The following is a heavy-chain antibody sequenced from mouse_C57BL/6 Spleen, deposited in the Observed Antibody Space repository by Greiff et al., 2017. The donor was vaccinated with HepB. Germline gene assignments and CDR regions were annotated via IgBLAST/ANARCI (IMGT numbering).Heavy chain of an antibody. J-gene: IGHJ2*01. Sequence: EVKLQESGGDLVKPGGSLKLSCAASGFTFSSYGMSWVRQTPDKRLEWVATISSGGSYTYYPDSVKGRFTISRDNAKNTLYLQMSSLKSEDTAMYYCARQGNYITTVVATDFDYWGQGTTLTVSS. D-gene: IGHD1-1*01. V-gene: IGHV5-6*01. CDR3: ARQGNYITTVVATDFDY. CDR1: GFTFSSYG. CDR2: ISSGGSYT.